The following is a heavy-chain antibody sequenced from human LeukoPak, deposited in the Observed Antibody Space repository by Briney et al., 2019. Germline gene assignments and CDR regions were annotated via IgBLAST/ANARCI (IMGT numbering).Heavy chain of an antibody. Sequence: ASLKVSCQASGYTFIGYYMHWVRQAPGQGLEWMGWINPNSGGTNYAQKFQSRVTMTRDTSISAAYMELSRLRSDDTAVYYCATLSQYCSSSSCRERWFDAWGQGTLVTVSS. V-gene: IGHV1-2*02. CDR3: ATLSQYCSSSSCRERWFDA. J-gene: IGHJ5*02. D-gene: IGHD2-2*01. CDR1: GYTFIGYY. CDR2: INPNSGGT.